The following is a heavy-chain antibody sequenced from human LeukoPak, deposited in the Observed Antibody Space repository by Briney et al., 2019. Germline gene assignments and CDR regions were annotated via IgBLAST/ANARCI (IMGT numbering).Heavy chain of an antibody. Sequence: SETLSLTCAVPAYSIGSGYYWGWIRPPPGKGLEWIGSFYHSGSTYYNPSLKSRVTISVDTSKNQFSLKLSSVTAADTAVYYCARHDFYSNYPHNWFDPWGQGTLVTVSS. V-gene: IGHV4-38-2*01. D-gene: IGHD4-11*01. CDR3: ARHDFYSNYPHNWFDP. CDR2: FYHSGST. J-gene: IGHJ5*02. CDR1: AYSIGSGYY.